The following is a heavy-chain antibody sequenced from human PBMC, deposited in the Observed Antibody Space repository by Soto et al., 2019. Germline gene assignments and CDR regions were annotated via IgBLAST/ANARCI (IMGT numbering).Heavy chain of an antibody. V-gene: IGHV4-34*01. CDR3: ARGSGIVALPGELEDVNYDF. CDR1: GQSFSGHS. D-gene: IGHD1-1*01. CDR2: INESGST. Sequence: QVQLQQWGAGLVKPSETLSLSCAVYGQSFSGHSWAWIRQPPGKGLEWIGEINESGSTYYNPSLKSRVTISTDTSKNQFSLKLNSVTAADTAAYFCARGSGIVALPGELEDVNYDFWGQGTLVNVSS. J-gene: IGHJ4*02.